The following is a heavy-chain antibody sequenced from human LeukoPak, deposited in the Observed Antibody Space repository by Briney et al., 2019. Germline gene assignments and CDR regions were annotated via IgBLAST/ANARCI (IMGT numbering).Heavy chain of an antibody. CDR3: ARVQGHYYDSSGYYYVSSYFDY. J-gene: IGHJ4*02. V-gene: IGHV1-18*01. D-gene: IGHD3-22*01. Sequence: GASVKVSCKASGYTFTSYGISWVRQAPGQGLEWMGWISAYNGNTNYAQKLQGRVTMTTDTSTSTAYMELRSLRSDDTAVYYCARVQGHYYDSSGYYYVSSYFDYWGQGTLVTVSS. CDR2: ISAYNGNT. CDR1: GYTFTSYG.